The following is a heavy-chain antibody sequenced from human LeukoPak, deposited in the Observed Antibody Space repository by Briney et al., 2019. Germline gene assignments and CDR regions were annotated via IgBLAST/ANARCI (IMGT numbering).Heavy chain of an antibody. CDR3: ARGTGPYYFDY. J-gene: IGHJ4*02. CDR1: GGSISGGGYS. CDR2: IYHSGST. D-gene: IGHD1-1*01. V-gene: IGHV4-30-2*01. Sequence: SQTLSLTCAVSGGSISGGGYSWSWIRQPPGKGLEWIGYIYHSGSTYYNPSLKSRVTISVDRSKNQFSLKLSSVTAADTAMYYCARGTGPYYFDYWGQGTLVTVSS.